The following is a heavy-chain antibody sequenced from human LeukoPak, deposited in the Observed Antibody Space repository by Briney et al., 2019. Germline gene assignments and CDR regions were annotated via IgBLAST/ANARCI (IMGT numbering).Heavy chain of an antibody. D-gene: IGHD2-2*01. CDR1: GGSISSSSYY. CDR2: IYYSGST. J-gene: IGHJ4*02. CDR3: ARQGDYIVVVPAAIVVDY. Sequence: SETLSLTCTVSGGSISSSSYYWGWIRQPPGKGLEWIGSIYYSGSTYYNPPLKSRVTISVNTSKNQFSLKLSSVTAADTAVYYCARQGDYIVVVPAAIVVDYWGQGTLVTVSS. V-gene: IGHV4-39*01.